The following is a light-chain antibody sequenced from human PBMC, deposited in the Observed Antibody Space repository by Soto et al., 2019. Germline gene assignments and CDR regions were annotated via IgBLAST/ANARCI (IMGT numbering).Light chain of an antibody. CDR2: GAS. CDR1: QTIGST. V-gene: IGKV3-15*01. J-gene: IGKJ1*01. Sequence: DRVMMPSRATMSVYPERSAPHSCRASQTIGSTLAWYQQKPGQAPKLLIYGASTRVTGVPARFSGSGSGTEFTLTISGLQSDDFAAYYCQQYDNCPWTFGQGTKVDIK. CDR3: QQYDNCPWT.